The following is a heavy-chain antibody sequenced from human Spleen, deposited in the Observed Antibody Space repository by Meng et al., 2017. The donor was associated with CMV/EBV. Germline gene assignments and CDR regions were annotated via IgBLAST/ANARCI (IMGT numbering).Heavy chain of an antibody. Sequence: GGPLRLSCAASGFTFSSYWMSWVRQAPGKGLEWVANIKRDGSETYYVDSVKGRFTISRDNAKNSLYLQMNSLRAEDTALYYCARGAAAPPYFYYYYGMGVWGQGTTVTVSS. J-gene: IGHJ6*02. V-gene: IGHV3-7*01. CDR1: GFTFSSYW. CDR2: IKRDGSET. D-gene: IGHD2-2*01. CDR3: ARGAAAPPYFYYYYGMGV.